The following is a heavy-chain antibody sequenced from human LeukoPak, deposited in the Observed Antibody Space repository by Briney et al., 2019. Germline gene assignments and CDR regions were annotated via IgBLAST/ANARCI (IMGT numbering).Heavy chain of an antibody. CDR3: ARHLEYISSWKGYDFDY. CDR2: IYYSGST. V-gene: IGHV4-39*01. D-gene: IGHD6-13*01. CDR1: GGTISSNSHF. J-gene: IGHJ4*02. Sequence: SETLCLTCTVSGGTISSNSHFWVWMRPSPGKGLEWIGTIYYSGSTYYSPSLKSRVTISVDTSKNQFSLKLSSVTAADTAVYYCARHLEYISSWKGYDFDYWGQGTLVTVSS.